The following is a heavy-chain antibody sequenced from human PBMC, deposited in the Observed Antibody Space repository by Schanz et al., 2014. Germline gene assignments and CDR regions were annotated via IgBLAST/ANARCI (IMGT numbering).Heavy chain of an antibody. D-gene: IGHD6-19*01. CDR2: IWYDGSKT. CDR1: GFSFDKYG. Sequence: HLVESGGGLIQPGGSLRLSCAASGFSFDKYGMHWVRQAPGKGLEWVGVIWYDGSKTYYADSVRGRFTISRENSKNTLHLQMNSLRAEDTAVYHCAKDLPAVAVAPLMTGLYDSWGQGTLVTVSS. CDR3: AKDLPAVAVAPLMTGLYDS. V-gene: IGHV3-33*06. J-gene: IGHJ4*02.